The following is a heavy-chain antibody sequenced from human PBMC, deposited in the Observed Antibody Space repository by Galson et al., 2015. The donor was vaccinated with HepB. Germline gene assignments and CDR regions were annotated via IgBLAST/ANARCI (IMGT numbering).Heavy chain of an antibody. CDR1: GFTFTDDH. V-gene: IGHV3-11*04. CDR2: ISSSSSSTI. J-gene: IGHJ4*02. Sequence: SLRLSCAASGFTFTDDHMSWIRQAPGKGLEWVSYISSSSSSTIYYADSVKGRFTISRDNAKNSLYLQMNSLRAEDTAVYYCARAEGALLAAVIDYWGQGTLVTVSS. D-gene: IGHD6-13*01. CDR3: ARAEGALLAAVIDY.